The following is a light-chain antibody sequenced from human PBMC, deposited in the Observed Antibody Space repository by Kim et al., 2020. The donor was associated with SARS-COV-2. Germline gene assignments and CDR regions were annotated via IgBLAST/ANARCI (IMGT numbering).Light chain of an antibody. Sequence: SSELTQDPAVSVALGQTVRITCQGDNLRSYYASWYQQKPGQAPVLVIYGKNNRPSGIPDRFSGSSSGNTASLTITGSLAEDEADYYCNSRDTSGNYVFGT. CDR1: NLRSYY. CDR2: GKN. V-gene: IGLV3-19*01. J-gene: IGLJ1*01. CDR3: NSRDTSGNYV.